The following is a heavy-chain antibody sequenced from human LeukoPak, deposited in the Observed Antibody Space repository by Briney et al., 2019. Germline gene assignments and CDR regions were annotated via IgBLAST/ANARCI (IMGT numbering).Heavy chain of an antibody. D-gene: IGHD3-10*01. Sequence: GGSLRLPCAVSGLTVSNDSMSWAPRVPGKGLEWVSAISGSGGSTYYADSVKGRFTISRDNSKNTLYLQMNSLRAEDTAVYYCAGSRTMVRGAMLYYFDYWGQGTLVTVSS. CDR3: AGSRTMVRGAMLYYFDY. CDR1: GLTVSNDS. CDR2: ISGSGGST. J-gene: IGHJ4*02. V-gene: IGHV3-23*01.